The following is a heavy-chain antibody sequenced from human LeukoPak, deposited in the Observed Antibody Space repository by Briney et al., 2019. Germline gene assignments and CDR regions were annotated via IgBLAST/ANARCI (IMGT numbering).Heavy chain of an antibody. V-gene: IGHV4-34*01. Sequence: SETLSLTCGVYDGSLINYYGHWIRQAPGKGLEWIGEISHGGITKHNPSLKSRVTMSQDTSKRQFSLKMNSMTAADTGVYYCGIFMVVVPGSMSWGLGTLVTVSS. CDR1: DGSLINYY. J-gene: IGHJ4*02. CDR3: GIFMVVVPGSMS. CDR2: ISHGGIT. D-gene: IGHD2-2*01.